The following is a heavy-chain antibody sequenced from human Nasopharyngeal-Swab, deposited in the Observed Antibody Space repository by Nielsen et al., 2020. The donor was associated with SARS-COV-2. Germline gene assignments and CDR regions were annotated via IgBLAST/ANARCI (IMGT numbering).Heavy chain of an antibody. Sequence: SATLSLTCAVSGDIVTSGSVSWSWIRQSAGKGLEWIGRIHTSGSSYYNPSLKSRVPISLDTSKNHFSLKLNSVTAADTAVYYCARDSSSSPLGYWGQGTLVTVSS. J-gene: IGHJ4*02. CDR2: IHTSGSS. V-gene: IGHV4-61*02. CDR1: GDIVTSGSVS. CDR3: ARDSSSSPLGY. D-gene: IGHD6-6*01.